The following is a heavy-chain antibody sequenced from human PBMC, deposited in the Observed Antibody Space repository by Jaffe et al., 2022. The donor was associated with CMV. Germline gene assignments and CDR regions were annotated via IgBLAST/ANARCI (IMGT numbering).Heavy chain of an antibody. CDR2: INHSGST. CDR3: ARGARSPGITGTTHMDV. D-gene: IGHD1-7*01. J-gene: IGHJ6*03. CDR1: GGSFSGYY. V-gene: IGHV4-34*01. Sequence: QVQLQQWGAGLLKPSETLSLTCAVYGGSFSGYYWSWIRQPPGKGLEWIGEINHSGSTNYNPSLKSRVTISVDTSKNQFSLKLSSVTAADTAVYYCARGARSPGITGTTHMDVWGKGTTVTVSS.